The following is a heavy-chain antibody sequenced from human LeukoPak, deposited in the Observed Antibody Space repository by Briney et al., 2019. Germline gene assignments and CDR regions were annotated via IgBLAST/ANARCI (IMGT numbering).Heavy chain of an antibody. Sequence: SQTLSLTCTASGGSISSGGYYWSWIRQHPGKGLEWIGYIYYSGSTYYNPSLKSRVTISVDTSKNQFSLKLSSVTAADTAVYYCARDRPHTNYYYYGMDVWGQGTTVTVSS. D-gene: IGHD3-3*01. J-gene: IGHJ6*02. V-gene: IGHV4-31*03. CDR2: IYYSGST. CDR3: ARDRPHTNYYYYGMDV. CDR1: GGSISSGGYY.